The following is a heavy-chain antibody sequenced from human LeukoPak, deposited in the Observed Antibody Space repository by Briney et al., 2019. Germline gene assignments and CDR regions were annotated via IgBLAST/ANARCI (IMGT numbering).Heavy chain of an antibody. V-gene: IGHV1-18*01. CDR3: ARVREVRGVIITSLGS. CDR1: GYTFTSYG. D-gene: IGHD3-10*01. CDR2: ISAYNGNT. Sequence: ASVKVSCKASGYTFTSYGISWVRQAPGQGLEWMGWISAYNGNTNYAQKLQGRVTMTTDTSTSTAYMELRSLRSDDTAVYYCARVREVRGVIITSLGSWGQGTLVTVSS. J-gene: IGHJ5*02.